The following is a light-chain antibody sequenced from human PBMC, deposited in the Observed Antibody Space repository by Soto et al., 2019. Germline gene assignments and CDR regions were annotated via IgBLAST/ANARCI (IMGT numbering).Light chain of an antibody. V-gene: IGKV3-20*01. Sequence: IELSQCPGTMSLSSGERDTITCRASQSVSSSYLAWYQQKPGQAPRLLIYGASSRATGIPDRFSGSGSGTDFTLTISRLKPEDCALYYCHQYLSSPWTFGQGTKVDIK. CDR2: GAS. CDR3: HQYLSSPWT. CDR1: QSVSSSY. J-gene: IGKJ1*01.